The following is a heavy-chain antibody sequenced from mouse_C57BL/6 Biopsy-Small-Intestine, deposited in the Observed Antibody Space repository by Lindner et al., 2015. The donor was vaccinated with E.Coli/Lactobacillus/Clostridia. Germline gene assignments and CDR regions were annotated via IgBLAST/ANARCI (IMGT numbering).Heavy chain of an antibody. D-gene: IGHD6-1*01. CDR2: IRPKTGDT. CDR3: ARRRYASAPFDY. Sequence: SVKVSCKASGYTFSDYYLHWVRQAPGRGLEWLGWIRPKTGDTNYSQKFHDRITITRDTSSSTADMELSSLKDDDSALYYCARRRYASAPFDYWGQGTLVTVSP. V-gene: IGHV1-72*04. J-gene: IGHJ4*01. CDR1: GYTFSDYY.